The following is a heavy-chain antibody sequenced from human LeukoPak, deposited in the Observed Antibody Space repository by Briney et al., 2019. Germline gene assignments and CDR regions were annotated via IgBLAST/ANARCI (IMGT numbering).Heavy chain of an antibody. CDR2: INHSGST. CDR1: GGSFSGYY. Sequence: SETLSLTCAVYGGSFSGYYWSWIRQPPGEGLEWIGEINHSGSTNYNPSLKSRVTISVDTSKNQFSLKLSSVTAADTAVYYCASGPPCSGGSCYSFDYWGQGTLVTVSP. J-gene: IGHJ4*02. CDR3: ASGPPCSGGSCYSFDY. D-gene: IGHD2-15*01. V-gene: IGHV4-34*01.